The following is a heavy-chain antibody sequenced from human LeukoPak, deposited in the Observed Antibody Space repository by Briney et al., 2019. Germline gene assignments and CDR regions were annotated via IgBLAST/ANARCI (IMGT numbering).Heavy chain of an antibody. J-gene: IGHJ4*02. CDR3: ARRLPAAIYFDY. Sequence: PSETLSLTCTVSGGSISSSSYYWGWIRQPPGKGLEWIGSIYYSGSTYYNPSLKSRVTISVDTSKNQFSLKLSSVTAADTAVYYCARRLPAAIYFDYWGQGTLVTVSS. V-gene: IGHV4-39*01. CDR2: IYYSGST. D-gene: IGHD2-2*01. CDR1: GGSISSSSYY.